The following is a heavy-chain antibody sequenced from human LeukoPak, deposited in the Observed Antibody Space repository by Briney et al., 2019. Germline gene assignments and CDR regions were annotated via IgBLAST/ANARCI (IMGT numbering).Heavy chain of an antibody. D-gene: IGHD3-16*01. CDR1: GGSISSTYYY. CDR2: FHYSGSN. Sequence: SETLSLTCTVSGGSISSTYYYWGWIRQPPGKGLEWIGNFHYSGSNSYNPSLKSRVTISVDTSKNQFSLRLSSVTAADTAVYYCARQVTFGYAYAYYFDYWGQGTLVTVSP. CDR3: ARQVTFGYAYAYYFDY. J-gene: IGHJ4*02. V-gene: IGHV4-39*01.